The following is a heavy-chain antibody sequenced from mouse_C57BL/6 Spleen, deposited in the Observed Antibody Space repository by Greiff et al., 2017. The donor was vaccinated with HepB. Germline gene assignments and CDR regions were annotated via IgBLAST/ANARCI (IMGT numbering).Heavy chain of an antibody. V-gene: IGHV1-81*01. CDR3: ARRPAQAGFAY. CDR2: IYPRSGNT. Sequence: QVHVKQSGAELARPGASVKLSCKASGYTFTSYGISWVKQSTGQGLEWIGEIYPRSGNTYYNEKFKGKATLTADKSSSTAYMELRSLTSEDSAVYFCARRPAQAGFAYWGQGTLVTVSA. D-gene: IGHD3-2*02. CDR1: GYTFTSYG. J-gene: IGHJ3*01.